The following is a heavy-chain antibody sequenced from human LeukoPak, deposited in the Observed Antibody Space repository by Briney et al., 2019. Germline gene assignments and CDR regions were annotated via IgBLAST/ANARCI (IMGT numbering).Heavy chain of an antibody. J-gene: IGHJ5*02. CDR1: GFTFSDYY. V-gene: IGHV3-11*01. CDR2: INIGGTNT. Sequence: GGSLRLSCAASGFTFSDYYMSWIRQAPGKGLEWLSYINIGGTNTHYADSVKGRFTIPRDNAKKSLYLEMTNLRAEDTAVYYCATDGAGFDTWGQGVLVTVSS. CDR3: ATDGAGFDT.